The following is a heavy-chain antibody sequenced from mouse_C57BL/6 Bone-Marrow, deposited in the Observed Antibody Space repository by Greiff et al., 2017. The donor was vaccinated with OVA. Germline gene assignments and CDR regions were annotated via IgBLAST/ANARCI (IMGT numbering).Heavy chain of an antibody. D-gene: IGHD1-1*01. CDR1: GYTFTSYW. CDR3: ARLLLRLVYAMDY. CDR2: INPSNGGT. Sequence: VQLQQPGTDLVKPGASVKLSCKASGYTFTSYWMHWVKQRPGQGLEWIGNINPSNGGTNYNEKFKSKATLTVDKSSSTAYMQLSSLTSEDSAVYDSARLLLRLVYAMDYWGQGTSVTVSS. V-gene: IGHV1-53*01. J-gene: IGHJ4*01.